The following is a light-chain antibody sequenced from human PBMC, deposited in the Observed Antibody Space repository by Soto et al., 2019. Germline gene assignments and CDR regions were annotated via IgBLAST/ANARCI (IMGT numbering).Light chain of an antibody. J-gene: IGKJ1*01. V-gene: IGKV4-1*01. Sequence: DIVMTQSPDSLAVSLGERATINCKSSQSVLYSSNNKNYLAWYQQKPGQPPKLLIYWASTRESGVPDRFSGSGSGTDFPLTISSMQAEVVAVYYCQQYSSTRTFGQGKKVEIK. CDR2: WAS. CDR3: QQYSSTRT. CDR1: QSVLYSSNNKNY.